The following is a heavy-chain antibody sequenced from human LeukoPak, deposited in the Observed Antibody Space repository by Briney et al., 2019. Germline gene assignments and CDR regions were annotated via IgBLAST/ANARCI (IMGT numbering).Heavy chain of an antibody. V-gene: IGHV3-21*01. CDR1: GFTFSSYS. CDR3: ARGQASDFDY. CDR2: ISSSSSYI. J-gene: IGHJ4*02. Sequence: GGSLRLSCAASGFTFSSYSMNWVRQAPGKGLEWVSSISSSSSYIYYADSVKGRLTISRDNAKNSLYLQMNSLRAEDTAVYYCARGQASDFDYWGQGTLVTVSS.